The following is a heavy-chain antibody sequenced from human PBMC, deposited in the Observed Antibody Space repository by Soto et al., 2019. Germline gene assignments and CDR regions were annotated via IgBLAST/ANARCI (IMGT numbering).Heavy chain of an antibody. V-gene: IGHV3-23*01. CDR1: GFTFISSA. Sequence: QPGGSLRLSCAASGFTFISSAMSWFRQSPGKGLEWVSGVGDSGGGTYYADSVRGRFTISRDNSKNTLYLQMDSLRGEDTAVYYCAKDGWGSTIITSFDYWGQGTQVTVSS. J-gene: IGHJ4*02. CDR3: AKDGWGSTIITSFDY. CDR2: VGDSGGGT. D-gene: IGHD5-12*01.